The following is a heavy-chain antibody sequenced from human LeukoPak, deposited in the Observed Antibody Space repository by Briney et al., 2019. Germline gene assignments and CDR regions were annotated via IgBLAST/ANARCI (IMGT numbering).Heavy chain of an antibody. V-gene: IGHV4-4*07. Sequence: SSETLSLTCTVSGGSISSYYWSWIRQPAGKGLEWIGRIYTSGSTNYNPSLKSRVTMSVDTSKNQFSLKLSSVTAADTAVYYCARDFGIAAAGTEPFDLWGRGTLVTVSS. CDR1: GGSISSYY. CDR2: IYTSGST. J-gene: IGHJ2*01. CDR3: ARDFGIAAAGTEPFDL. D-gene: IGHD6-13*01.